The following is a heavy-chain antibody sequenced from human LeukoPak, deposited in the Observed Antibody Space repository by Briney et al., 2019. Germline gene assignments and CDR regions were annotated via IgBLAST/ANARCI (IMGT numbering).Heavy chain of an antibody. V-gene: IGHV3-53*01. Sequence: GESVRLSCAASGFTFSNAWMNWVRQAPGKGLEWVSVIYSGGSTYYADSVKGRFTVSRDNAKNTLYLQMNSLRAEDTAVYYCSRVSTTDDHWGQGTLVTVSS. CDR1: GFTFSNAW. CDR3: SRVSTTDDH. J-gene: IGHJ4*02. CDR2: IYSGGST. D-gene: IGHD2/OR15-2a*01.